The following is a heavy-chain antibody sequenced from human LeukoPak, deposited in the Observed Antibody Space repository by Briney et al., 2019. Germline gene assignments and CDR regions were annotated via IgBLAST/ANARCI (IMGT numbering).Heavy chain of an antibody. D-gene: IGHD3-22*01. CDR2: MYLSGTT. Sequence: PSETPSLTCTVSGDSINSPDLWSWVRQPLGKGLEWIGEMYLSGTTHSNPSVKSQVTISIDKSKNQFFLDLSSVTAADTAVYYCAALVGRYSSGLYYYYFDYWGQGTLVTVSS. J-gene: IGHJ4*02. CDR3: AALVGRYSSGLYYYYFDY. V-gene: IGHV4-4*02. CDR1: GDSINSPDL.